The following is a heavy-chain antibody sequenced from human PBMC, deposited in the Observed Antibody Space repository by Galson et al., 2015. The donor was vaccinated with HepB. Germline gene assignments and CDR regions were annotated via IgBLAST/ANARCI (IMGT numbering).Heavy chain of an antibody. CDR2: IRYDGSNK. D-gene: IGHD5-18*01. V-gene: IGHV3-30*02. Sequence: SLRLSCAASGFTFSSYGMHWVRQAPGKGLEWAAFIRYDGSNKYYADSVKGRFTISRDNSKDTLYLQMNSLRAEDTAVYYCAKGGDTAMVTTYWGQGTLVTVSS. CDR1: GFTFSSYG. J-gene: IGHJ4*02. CDR3: AKGGDTAMVTTY.